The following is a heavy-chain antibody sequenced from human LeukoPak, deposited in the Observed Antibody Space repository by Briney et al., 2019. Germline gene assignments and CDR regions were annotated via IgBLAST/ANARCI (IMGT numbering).Heavy chain of an antibody. Sequence: GGSLRLSCAASGFTFSSYGMHWVRQAPGKGLEWVAVISYDGSNKYYADSAKGRFTISRDNSKNTLYLQMNSLRAEDTAVYYCAKDRGSGSYYIFDYWGQGTLVTVSS. V-gene: IGHV3-30*18. CDR3: AKDRGSGSYYIFDY. CDR2: ISYDGSNK. CDR1: GFTFSSYG. J-gene: IGHJ4*02. D-gene: IGHD3-10*01.